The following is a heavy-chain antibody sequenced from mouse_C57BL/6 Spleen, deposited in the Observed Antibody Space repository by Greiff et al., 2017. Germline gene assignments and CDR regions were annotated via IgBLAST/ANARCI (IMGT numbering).Heavy chain of an antibody. D-gene: IGHD2-4*01. CDR2: INPSSGYT. CDR3: AGDYDPYYFDY. Sequence: QVQLQQSGAELAKPGASVKLSCKASGYTFTSYWMHWVKQRPGQGLEWIGYINPSSGYTKYNQKFKDKATLTADKSSSTAYMQLSSLTYEDSAVCYCAGDYDPYYFDYWGQGTTLTVSS. V-gene: IGHV1-7*01. CDR1: GYTFTSYW. J-gene: IGHJ2*01.